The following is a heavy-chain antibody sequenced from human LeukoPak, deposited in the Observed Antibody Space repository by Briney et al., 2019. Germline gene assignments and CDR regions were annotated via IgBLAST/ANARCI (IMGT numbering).Heavy chain of an antibody. D-gene: IGHD6-19*01. CDR3: ARGRRQWLVTGYYYGMDV. CDR2: IKQDGSEK. CDR1: GFTFSSYW. Sequence: GGSLRLSCAASGFTFSSYWMSWVRQAPGKGLEWVANIKQDGSEKYYVDSVKGRFTISRDNAKNSLYLQMNSLRAEDTAVYYCARGRRQWLVTGYYYGMDVWGQGTTVTVSS. V-gene: IGHV3-7*03. J-gene: IGHJ6*02.